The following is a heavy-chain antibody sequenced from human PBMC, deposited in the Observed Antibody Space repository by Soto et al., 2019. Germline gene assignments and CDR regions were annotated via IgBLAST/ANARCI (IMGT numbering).Heavy chain of an antibody. D-gene: IGHD3-10*01. Sequence: QLQLQESGPGLVKPSETLSLTCTVSGGSISSSGYYWGWIRQPPGKGLEWIGSIYYSGSTYYNPSLKSRVTISVDTSKNQFSLKLSSVTAADTAVYYCAGLLWFGELLYRSGVDYWGQGTLVTVSS. CDR3: AGLLWFGELLYRSGVDY. J-gene: IGHJ4*02. V-gene: IGHV4-39*01. CDR2: IYYSGST. CDR1: GGSISSSGYY.